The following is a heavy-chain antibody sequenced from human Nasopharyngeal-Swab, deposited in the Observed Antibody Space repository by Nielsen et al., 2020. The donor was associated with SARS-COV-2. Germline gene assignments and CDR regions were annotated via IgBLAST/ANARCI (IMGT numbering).Heavy chain of an antibody. V-gene: IGHV4-31*02. J-gene: IGHJ6*02. CDR3: ARYPSSSWSSYGMDV. Sequence: WIRQPPGKGLEWIGYIYYTGSTYCNPSLKSRVTISVDTSKYQFSLKLTSVTAADTAVYYCARYPSSSWSSYGMDVWGQGTTVTVSS. D-gene: IGHD6-13*01. CDR2: IYYTGST.